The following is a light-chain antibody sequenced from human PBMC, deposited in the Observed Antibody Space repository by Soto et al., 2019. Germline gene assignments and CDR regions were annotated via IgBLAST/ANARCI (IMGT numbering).Light chain of an antibody. CDR3: QVWDTTNPVI. CDR2: DVS. J-gene: IGLJ2*01. Sequence: QSALTQPRSVSGSPGQSVTISCTGTSSDVGGYNYVSWYQQHPGKAPKLMIYDVSKRPSGVPDRFSGSKSGNTASLTISGLQAEDEADYYCQVWDTTNPVIFGGGTKLTVL. CDR1: SSDVGGYNY. V-gene: IGLV2-11*01.